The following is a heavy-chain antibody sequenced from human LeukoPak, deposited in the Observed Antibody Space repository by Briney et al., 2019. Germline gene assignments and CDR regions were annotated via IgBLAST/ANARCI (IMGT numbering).Heavy chain of an antibody. CDR1: GFTFSSYW. CDR3: ARDKGYCSGGSCYFYYYYYMDV. J-gene: IGHJ6*03. CDR2: IKQDGSEK. Sequence: GGSLRLSCAASGFTFSSYWMSWVRQAPGKGLEWVANIKQDGSEKYYVNSVKGRFTICRDNAKNSLYLQMNSLRAEDTAVYYCARDKGYCSGGSCYFYYYYYMDVWGKGTTVTVSS. D-gene: IGHD2-15*01. V-gene: IGHV3-7*01.